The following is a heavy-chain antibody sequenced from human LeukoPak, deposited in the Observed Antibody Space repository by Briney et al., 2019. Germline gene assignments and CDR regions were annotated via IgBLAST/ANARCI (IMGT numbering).Heavy chain of an antibody. D-gene: IGHD1-26*01. V-gene: IGHV1-46*01. Sequence: APVKVSCKASGYTFTSYYMHWVRQAPGQGLEWMGIINPSGGSTSYAQKFQGRVTMTRDTSTSTVYMELSSLRSEDTAVYYCARLVGANDAFDIWGQGTMVTVSS. CDR2: INPSGGST. CDR3: ARLVGANDAFDI. J-gene: IGHJ3*02. CDR1: GYTFTSYY.